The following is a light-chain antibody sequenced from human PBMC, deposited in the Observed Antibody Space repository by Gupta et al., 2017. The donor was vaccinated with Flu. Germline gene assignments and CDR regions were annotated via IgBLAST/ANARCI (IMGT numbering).Light chain of an antibody. V-gene: IGKV1-17*01. J-gene: IGKJ1*01. Sequence: DIQMTQSPSSLSASVGDRVTITCRASQGIGNSLSWYQHNPGKPPKSLIYSTSNLQSGVSSRFSGSGSGTDFTLAINSLQHEDSATYLCLQHNAYPPTFGQGTKVE. CDR1: QGIGNS. CDR3: LQHNAYPPT. CDR2: STS.